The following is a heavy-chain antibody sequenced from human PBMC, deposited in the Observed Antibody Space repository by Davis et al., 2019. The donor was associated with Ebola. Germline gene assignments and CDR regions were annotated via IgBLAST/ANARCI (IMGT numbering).Heavy chain of an antibody. V-gene: IGHV1-2*02. D-gene: IGHD2-8*02. J-gene: IGHJ4*02. CDR3: ARGLYCTGGVCGLSSQEY. CDR2: INPNNGDT. Sequence: ASVKVSCKASAYTFSAYYMHWVRQAPGQGLEWMGWINPNNGDTNYAQKFQGRVTMTRDTSISTAYMELSRLKSDDTAVYYCARGLYCTGGVCGLSSQEYWGQRTLVTVSS. CDR1: AYTFSAYY.